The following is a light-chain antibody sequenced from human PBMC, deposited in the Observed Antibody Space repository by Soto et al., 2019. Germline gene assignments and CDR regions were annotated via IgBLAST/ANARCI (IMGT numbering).Light chain of an antibody. J-gene: IGKJ1*01. V-gene: IGKV1-39*01. CDR2: TTS. CDR1: QPISDY. Sequence: DIQMTQSPSSLSASVGDRVTITCRTSQPISDYLNWYQQKPGKAPTLLIYTTSNLQSGVPSRFSGSGSATHFTLTISSLQPEDFATYYCQQHYKTPRTFGQGTKGDIK. CDR3: QQHYKTPRT.